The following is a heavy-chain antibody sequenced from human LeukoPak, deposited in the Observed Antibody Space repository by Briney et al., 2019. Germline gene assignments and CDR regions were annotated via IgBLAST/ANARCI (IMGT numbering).Heavy chain of an antibody. CDR2: MNPNSGNT. CDR1: GYTFTSYD. V-gene: IGHV1-8*01. Sequence: GASVKVSCKASGYTFTSYDINWVRQATRQGLEWMGWMNPNSGNTGYAQKFQGRVTMTRYTSISTAYMELSSLRSEDTAVYYCATDPWELLTGESDYWGQGTLVTVSS. J-gene: IGHJ4*02. D-gene: IGHD1-26*01. CDR3: ATDPWELLTGESDY.